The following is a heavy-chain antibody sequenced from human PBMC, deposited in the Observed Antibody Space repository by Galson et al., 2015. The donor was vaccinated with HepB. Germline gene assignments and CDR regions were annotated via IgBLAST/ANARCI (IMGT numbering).Heavy chain of an antibody. D-gene: IGHD3-22*01. J-gene: IGHJ4*02. CDR2: IFRSGIT. CDR3: ARGGGGYYTIDH. V-gene: IGHV4-30-2*01. CDR1: GGAISSGGHS. Sequence: LSLTCVVSGGAISSGGHSWSWIRQPPGKGLEWIGYIFRSGITYSTPSLQSRVTISVDTSKNQFSLKLISVTAADTAVYYCARGGGGYYTIDHWGPGALVTVSS.